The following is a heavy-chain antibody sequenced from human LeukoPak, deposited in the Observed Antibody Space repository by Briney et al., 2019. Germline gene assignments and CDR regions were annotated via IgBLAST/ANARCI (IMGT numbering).Heavy chain of an antibody. CDR3: AKPAKTDYADY. CDR1: GFNFSSYG. CDR2: ISGSGGNT. Sequence: PGGSLRLSCAASGFNFSSYGMNWVRQAPGKGLEWVSAISGSGGNTYYADSVKGRFTISRDNSKNTLYLQMNSLRAEDTALYYCAKPAKTDYADYWGQGTLVTVSS. V-gene: IGHV3-23*01. J-gene: IGHJ4*02. D-gene: IGHD1-14*01.